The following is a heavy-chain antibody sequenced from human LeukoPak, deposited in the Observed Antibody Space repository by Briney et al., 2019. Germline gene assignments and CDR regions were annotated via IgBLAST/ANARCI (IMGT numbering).Heavy chain of an antibody. CDR3: ARGPYYYDSSGDSSGYYYPEYFQH. D-gene: IGHD3-22*01. CDR2: IYYSGST. J-gene: IGHJ1*01. V-gene: IGHV4-30-4*01. CDR1: GGSISSGDYY. Sequence: RSSETLSLTCTVSGGSISSGDYYWSWIRRPPGKGLEWIGYIYYSGSTYYNPSLQSRVTTSVDTSKNQFSLKLSSVTAADTAVYYCARGPYYYDSSGDSSGYYYPEYFQHWGQGTLVTVSS.